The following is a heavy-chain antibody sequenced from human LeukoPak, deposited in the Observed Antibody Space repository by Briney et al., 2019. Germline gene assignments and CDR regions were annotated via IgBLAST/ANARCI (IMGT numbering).Heavy chain of an antibody. CDR2: ITGSGGNT. CDR1: GFTFSNFA. J-gene: IGHJ4*02. CDR3: AKVGSGWVFDY. V-gene: IGHV3-23*01. Sequence: PGGSLRLSCAASGFTFSNFAMSWVRQAPGKGLEWVSGITGSGGNTHYADSVKGRFTISRDNSKNTLYLQMNSLRVEDTAIYYCAKVGSGWVFDYWGQGTLVTVSS. D-gene: IGHD6-19*01.